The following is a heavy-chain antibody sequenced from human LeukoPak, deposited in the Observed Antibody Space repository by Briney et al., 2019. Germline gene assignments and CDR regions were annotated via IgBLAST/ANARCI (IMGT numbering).Heavy chain of an antibody. V-gene: IGHV4-59*01. CDR3: AGRSIYYDGFDY. CDR1: GGSISSYY. Sequence: PSETLSLTCTVSGGSISSYYWSWIRQPPGKGLEGSGHISYSGSTNYNASLKSRVTISVDTPKNQFALTLSSVTAAGTAVYYCAGRSIYYDGFDYWGQGTLVTVSS. CDR2: ISYSGST. D-gene: IGHD3-16*01. J-gene: IGHJ4*02.